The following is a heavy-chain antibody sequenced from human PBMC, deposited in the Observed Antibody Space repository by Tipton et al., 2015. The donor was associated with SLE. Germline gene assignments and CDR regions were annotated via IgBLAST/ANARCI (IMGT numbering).Heavy chain of an antibody. CDR2: ITAGNGNT. CDR1: GYTFTSFA. J-gene: IGHJ6*03. D-gene: IGHD6-19*01. CDR3: ARDAGGQWRVTHYMDV. V-gene: IGHV1-3*01. Sequence: QLVQSGAEVKKPGASVKVSCKASGYTFTSFAIHWVRQDPGQRLEWMGWITAGNGNTKYSRKFQDRLTITRDTSASTAYMELSSLRSEDTALYYCARDAGGQWRVTHYMDVWGNGTTVTVSS.